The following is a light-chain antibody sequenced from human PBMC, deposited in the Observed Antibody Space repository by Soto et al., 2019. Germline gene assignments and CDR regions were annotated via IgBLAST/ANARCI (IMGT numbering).Light chain of an antibody. CDR2: AAS. CDR1: QGIGIY. J-gene: IGKJ2*03. Sequence: DIQMTQSPSSLSASVGDRVTITCRASQGIGIYLGWFQQKPGKAPKRLIYAASTLEGGVPSRFSGSGSGAEFTLTISSLQPEDFATDYCLQHNTYPYSFGQGTKLEIK. CDR3: LQHNTYPYS. V-gene: IGKV1-17*01.